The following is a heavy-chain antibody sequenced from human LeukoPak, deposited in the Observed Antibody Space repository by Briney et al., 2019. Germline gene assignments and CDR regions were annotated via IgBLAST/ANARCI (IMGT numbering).Heavy chain of an antibody. Sequence: GASLEISCEGAGTNLNSYWVAGGRQLPGKGLEWMGIIYPRDSDTRYSPSLQGQVTISADKSINTPYLQWTCMQSSDTALYYCAIHVTTPSSARAFFISGQGTIVTVSS. D-gene: IGHD1-14*01. J-gene: IGHJ3*02. CDR3: AIHVTTPSSARAFFI. CDR2: IYPRDSDT. V-gene: IGHV5-51*01. CDR1: GTNLNSYW.